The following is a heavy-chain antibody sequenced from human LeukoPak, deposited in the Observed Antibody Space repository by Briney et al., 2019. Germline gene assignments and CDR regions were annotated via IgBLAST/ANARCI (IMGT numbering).Heavy chain of an antibody. CDR2: IYPGDSDT. D-gene: IGHD1-26*01. V-gene: IGHV5-51*01. CDR1: GYSFTSYW. Sequence: GESLQISCKGSGYSFTSYWIGWVRQMPGKGLEWMGIIYPGDSDTRYSPSFQGQVTISADKSISTAYLQWSSLKASDTAMYYRARRIVGATNWFDPWGQGTLVTVSS. J-gene: IGHJ5*02. CDR3: ARRIVGATNWFDP.